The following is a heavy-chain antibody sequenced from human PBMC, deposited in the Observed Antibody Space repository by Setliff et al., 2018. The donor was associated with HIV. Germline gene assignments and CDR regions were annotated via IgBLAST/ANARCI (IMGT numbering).Heavy chain of an antibody. Sequence: GESLKISCAASGFKFSNYAMSWVRQAPGKGLEWVSTISGNGDTTYFADSVKGRFSISRDNSKNTLFLQMNSLGTEDAAVYYCAKDWGITIFAVVIGGAFDFWGQGTMVTVSS. D-gene: IGHD3-3*01. J-gene: IGHJ3*01. CDR2: ISGNGDTT. CDR1: GFKFSNYA. V-gene: IGHV3-23*01. CDR3: AKDWGITIFAVVIGGAFDF.